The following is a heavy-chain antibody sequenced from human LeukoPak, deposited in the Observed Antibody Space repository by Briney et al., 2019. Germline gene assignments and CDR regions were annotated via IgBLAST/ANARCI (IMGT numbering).Heavy chain of an antibody. Sequence: SETLSLTCAVYGGSFSGYYWSWIRQPPGKGLEWIGEINHSGSTNYNPSLKSRVTISVDRSKNQFSLKLSSVTAADTAVYYCAREEEFVGYWGQGTLVTVSS. CDR3: AREEEFVGY. CDR1: GGSFSGYY. CDR2: INHSGST. J-gene: IGHJ4*02. D-gene: IGHD3-10*01. V-gene: IGHV4-34*01.